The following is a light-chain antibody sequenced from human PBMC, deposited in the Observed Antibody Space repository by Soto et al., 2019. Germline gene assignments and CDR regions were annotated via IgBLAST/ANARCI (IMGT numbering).Light chain of an antibody. J-gene: IGLJ1*01. CDR3: QSYDDSLSVLYV. V-gene: IGLV1-40*01. CDR1: NSNIGAGYD. CDR2: ANN. Sequence: QSVLTQPPSVSRAPGQRVTISCTGSNSNIGAGYDVHWYQQFPATAPKLLIYANNNRPSGVPDRFSASKSGTSASLAITGLQPEDEADYYCQSYDDSLSVLYVFGTGTQLTVL.